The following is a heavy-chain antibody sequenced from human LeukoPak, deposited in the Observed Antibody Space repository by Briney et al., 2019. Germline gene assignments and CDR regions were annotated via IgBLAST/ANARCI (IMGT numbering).Heavy chain of an antibody. Sequence: SETLSLTCTVSGGSISSGGYYWSWIRQPPGKGLEWIGYIYYSGSTNYNPSLKSRVTISVDTSKNQFSLKLSSVTAADTAVYYCARQGGYSSSPDFWGQGTLVTVSS. CDR2: IYYSGST. CDR1: GGSISSGGYY. CDR3: ARQGGYSSSPDF. V-gene: IGHV4-61*08. D-gene: IGHD6-13*01. J-gene: IGHJ4*02.